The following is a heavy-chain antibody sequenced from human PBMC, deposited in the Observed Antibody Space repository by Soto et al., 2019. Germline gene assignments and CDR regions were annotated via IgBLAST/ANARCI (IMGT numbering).Heavy chain of an antibody. CDR1: GGSISSGDYY. CDR2: VYYSGST. V-gene: IGHV4-30-4*01. CDR3: ARGTGRIAAAGPADWFDP. Sequence: TLSLTCTVSGGSISSGDYYWSWIRQPPGKGLEWIGYVYYSGSTYYNPSLKSRVTISVDTSKNQFSLKLSSVTAADTAVYYCARGTGRIAAAGPADWFDPWGQGTLVTVSS. J-gene: IGHJ5*02. D-gene: IGHD6-13*01.